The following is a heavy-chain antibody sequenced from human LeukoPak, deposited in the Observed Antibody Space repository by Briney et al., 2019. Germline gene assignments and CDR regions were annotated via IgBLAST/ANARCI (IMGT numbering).Heavy chain of an antibody. D-gene: IGHD3-10*01. V-gene: IGHV3-48*04. J-gene: IGHJ4*02. Sequence: GGSLRLSCAASGFTFSSYSMNWVRQAPGKGLEWVSYISSSSSTIYYADSVKGRFTISRDNAKNSLYLQMNSLRAEDTAVYYCAKEQAMVRGVIDYWGQGTLVTVSS. CDR2: ISSSSSTI. CDR3: AKEQAMVRGVIDY. CDR1: GFTFSSYS.